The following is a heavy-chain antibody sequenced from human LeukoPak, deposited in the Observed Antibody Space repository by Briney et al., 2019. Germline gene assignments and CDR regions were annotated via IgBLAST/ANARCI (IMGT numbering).Heavy chain of an antibody. Sequence: GGSLRLSCAASGFTFSSYWMSWVRQAPGKGLEWVANIKQDGSGKYYVDSVKGRFTISRDNARNSLYLQMNSLRAEDTAVYYCARDPRHSSGPGSNWFDPWGQGTLVTVSS. CDR3: ARDPRHSSGPGSNWFDP. CDR1: GFTFSSYW. CDR2: IKQDGSGK. J-gene: IGHJ5*02. D-gene: IGHD6-19*01. V-gene: IGHV3-7*01.